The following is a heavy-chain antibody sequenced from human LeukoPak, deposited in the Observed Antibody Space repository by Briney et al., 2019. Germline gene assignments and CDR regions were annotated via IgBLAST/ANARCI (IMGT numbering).Heavy chain of an antibody. D-gene: IGHD3-3*01. Sequence: SETLSLTCTLSNGSINSYSNYWGWARQPPGKGLEWIGSIYYTGKTYYNASLKSRISISLETSKNQFSLKLSSLTAADTAVYYCGSSNDFWSGLGLGVWGKGTTVTVSS. CDR2: IYYTGKT. V-gene: IGHV4-39*07. CDR3: GSSNDFWSGLGLGV. CDR1: NGSINSYSNY. J-gene: IGHJ6*04.